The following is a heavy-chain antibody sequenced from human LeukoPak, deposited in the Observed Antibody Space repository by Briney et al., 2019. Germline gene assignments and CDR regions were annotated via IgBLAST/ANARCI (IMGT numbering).Heavy chain of an antibody. Sequence: GGSLRLSCAASGFTFSSYAMSWVRQAPGKGLEWVSAISGSGGSTYYADSVKGRFTISRDNSKNTLYLQMNSLRAEDTAVYYCAKDLAVPAAISRAFDIWGQGTMVTVSS. CDR1: GFTFSSYA. J-gene: IGHJ3*02. CDR2: ISGSGGST. CDR3: AKDLAVPAAISRAFDI. D-gene: IGHD2-2*01. V-gene: IGHV3-23*01.